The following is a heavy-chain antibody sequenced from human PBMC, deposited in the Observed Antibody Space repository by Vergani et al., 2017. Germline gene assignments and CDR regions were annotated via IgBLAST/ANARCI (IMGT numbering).Heavy chain of an antibody. CDR3: ARSYSFWSGYFGY. CDR2: ISWNSGSI. J-gene: IGHJ4*02. V-gene: IGHV3-9*01. Sequence: EVQLVESGGGLVQPGRSLRLSCAASGFTFDDYAMHWVRQAPGKGLEWVSGISWNSGSIGYADSVKGRFTISRDNAKNSLYLQMNSLRAEDTAVYYCARSYSFWSGYFGYWGQGTLVTVSS. D-gene: IGHD3-3*01. CDR1: GFTFDDYA.